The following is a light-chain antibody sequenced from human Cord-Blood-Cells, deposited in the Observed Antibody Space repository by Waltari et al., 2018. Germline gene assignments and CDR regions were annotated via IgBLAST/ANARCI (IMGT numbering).Light chain of an antibody. J-gene: IGKJ2*03. V-gene: IGKV1-39*01. CDR1: QSISSY. CDR3: QQSDSTPDS. CDR2: AAS. Sequence: DIQMTQSPSSLSASVGDRVTIPCRGSQSISSYLNWYHQKPGKAPKLLIYAASSLQSGVPSRFSGSGSGTDFTLTISSLQPEDFATYYCQQSDSTPDSFGQGTKLEIK.